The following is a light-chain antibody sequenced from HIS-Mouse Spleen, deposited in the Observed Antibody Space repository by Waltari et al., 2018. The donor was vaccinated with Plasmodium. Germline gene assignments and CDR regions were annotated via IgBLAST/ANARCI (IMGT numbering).Light chain of an antibody. CDR3: SSYAGSNNLL. V-gene: IGLV2-8*01. J-gene: IGLJ2*01. Sequence: LTQPPSASGSPGQSVTISCTGTSSDVGGYNYVSWYQQHPGKAPKPMIYEVSKRPPGIPERFCCSKSGTTASLAGSGLQAGDGADYYCSSYAGSNNLLFGGGTKLTVL. CDR1: SSDVGGYNY. CDR2: EVS.